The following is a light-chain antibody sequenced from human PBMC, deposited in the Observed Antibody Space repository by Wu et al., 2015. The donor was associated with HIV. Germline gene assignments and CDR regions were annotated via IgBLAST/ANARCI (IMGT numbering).Light chain of an antibody. CDR2: DGS. V-gene: IGKV3-15*01. J-gene: IGKJ2*01. CDR3: QQYNRWPS. Sequence: EIVMTQSPDTLSVSPGEGATVSCRASQYVASQVAWYQQKPGQSPRLLIDDGSTRAAGVPARFSGSGYGTEFTLTISSLQSEDFAMYYCQQYNRWPSFGLGDQAADQT. CDR1: QYVASQ.